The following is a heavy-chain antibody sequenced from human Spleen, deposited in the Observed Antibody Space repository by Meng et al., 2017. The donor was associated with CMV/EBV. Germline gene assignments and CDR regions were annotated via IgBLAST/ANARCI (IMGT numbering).Heavy chain of an antibody. D-gene: IGHD3-10*01. CDR1: GGSFSGYY. Sequence: QVQLQRWGAGLLKPSETLSLTCAVYGGSFSGYYWSWIRQPPGKGLEWIGEINHSGSTNYNPSLKSRVTISVDTSKNQFSLKLSSVTAADTAVYYCARRNRVWFGELLSSVWFDPWGQGTLVTVSS. CDR3: ARRNRVWFGELLSSVWFDP. J-gene: IGHJ5*02. CDR2: INHSGST. V-gene: IGHV4-34*01.